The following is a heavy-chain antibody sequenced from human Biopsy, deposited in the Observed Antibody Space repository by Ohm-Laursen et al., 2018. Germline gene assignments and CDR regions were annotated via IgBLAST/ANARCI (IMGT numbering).Heavy chain of an antibody. V-gene: IGHV1-69*10. CDR1: GGTFSNYA. CDR3: ATPFQYYDSWGGYPPFDH. CDR2: IIAVSGLV. J-gene: IGHJ4*02. Sequence: ASVKVSCKASGGTFSNYAISWVRQAPGEGLEWMGGIIAVSGLVNYAPKFQGRVSITADKSTTTAYMELSNLKSEDTAVYYCATPFQYYDSWGGYPPFDHWGQGTLATVSS. D-gene: IGHD3-3*01.